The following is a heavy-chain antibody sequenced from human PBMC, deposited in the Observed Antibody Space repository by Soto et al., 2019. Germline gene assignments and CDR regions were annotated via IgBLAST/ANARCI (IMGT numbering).Heavy chain of an antibody. D-gene: IGHD3-10*01. CDR3: ATYYFGSGSYYRFDN. CDR2: ISASDGST. V-gene: IGHV1-18*01. CDR1: GYAFSSG. Sequence: ASVKVSCKASGYAFSSGFSWVRQAPGQGLEWMGWISASDGSTNSAQKFRGRISLTTDTSTNTAYLDLLSLTSDDTAVYFCATYYFGSGSYYRFDNWGQGTLVTV. J-gene: IGHJ4*02.